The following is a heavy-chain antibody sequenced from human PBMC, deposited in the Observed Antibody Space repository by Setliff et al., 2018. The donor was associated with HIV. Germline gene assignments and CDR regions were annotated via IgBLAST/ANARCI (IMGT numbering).Heavy chain of an antibody. CDR1: RTTFSGYG. CDR3: AKDPRAAVATICDY. Sequence: PGGSLRLSCRGFRTTFSGYGLNWVRQAPGKGLEWVSAISGSGGSTYYADSVKGRFTISRDNSKNTLYLQMNSLRAEDTAVYYCAKDPRAAVATICDYWGQGTLVTVSS. CDR2: ISGSGGST. V-gene: IGHV3-23*01. J-gene: IGHJ4*02. D-gene: IGHD5-12*01.